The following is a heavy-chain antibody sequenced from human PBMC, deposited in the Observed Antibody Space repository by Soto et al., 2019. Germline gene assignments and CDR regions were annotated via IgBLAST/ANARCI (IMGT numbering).Heavy chain of an antibody. CDR2: IYYSGST. V-gene: IGHV4-59*01. J-gene: IGHJ4*02. Sequence: SETLSLTCTVSGGSISSYYWSWIRQPPGKGLEWIGDIYYSGSTNYNPSLKSRVTISVDTSKNQFSLKLSSVTAADTAVYYCARGYSSSSGSAFDYWGQGTLVTVSS. CDR3: ARGYSSSSGSAFDY. D-gene: IGHD6-6*01. CDR1: GGSISSYY.